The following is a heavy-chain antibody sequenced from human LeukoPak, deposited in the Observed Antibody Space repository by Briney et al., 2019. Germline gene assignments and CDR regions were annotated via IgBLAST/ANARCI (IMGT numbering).Heavy chain of an antibody. V-gene: IGHV4-39*02. CDR3: ARRRVAAEIDY. D-gene: IGHD6-13*01. Sequence: PSETLSLTCTVSVGSIIDTNYFWGWIRQPPGKGLEWIGSIYYRGNTYYSPSLKSRVTLFVDTSKNHFSLKLSSVTAADTAIYYCARRRVAAEIDYWGQGTLVTVSS. J-gene: IGHJ4*02. CDR2: IYYRGNT. CDR1: VGSIIDTNYF.